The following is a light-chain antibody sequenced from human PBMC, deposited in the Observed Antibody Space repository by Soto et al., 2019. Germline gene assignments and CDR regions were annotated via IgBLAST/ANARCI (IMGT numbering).Light chain of an antibody. CDR3: QQSYSSPPT. CDR1: QNIFSF. CDR2: AAS. Sequence: DIQMTQSPASLSASVGDSVTITCRASQNIFSFLGWYQHKPGKAPELLIYAASRLRSGVPSRFSGRGSGTDFALTINDLQPEDFATYYCQQSYSSPPTFGQGTKVDIK. J-gene: IGKJ1*01. V-gene: IGKV1-39*01.